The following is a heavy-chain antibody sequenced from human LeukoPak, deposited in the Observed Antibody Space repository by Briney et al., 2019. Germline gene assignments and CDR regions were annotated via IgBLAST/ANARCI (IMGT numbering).Heavy chain of an antibody. J-gene: IGHJ6*03. Sequence: SQTLSLTCTGSGGSISSGSYYWSWIRQPAGKGLEWIGRIYTSGSTNYNPSLKSRVTMSVDTSKNQFSLKLSSVTAADTAVYYCARDLDYYDSSGYVYYYMDVWGKGTTVTISS. CDR2: IYTSGST. CDR3: ARDLDYYDSSGYVYYYMDV. D-gene: IGHD3-22*01. V-gene: IGHV4-61*02. CDR1: GGSISSGSYY.